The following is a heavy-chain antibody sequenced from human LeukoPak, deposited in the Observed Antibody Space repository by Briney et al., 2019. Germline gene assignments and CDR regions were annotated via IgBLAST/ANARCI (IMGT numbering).Heavy chain of an antibody. CDR2: INWNGGST. J-gene: IGHJ3*02. D-gene: IGHD4-23*01. V-gene: IGHV3-20*04. CDR1: GFTFDDYG. CDR3: ARHYGGNSGGDAFDI. Sequence: GGALRLSCAASGFTFDDYGMSWVRQPPAKELEWVSGINWNGGSTGYADSVKDRFTISRDNAKNSLYLQMNSLRAEDTALYYCARHYGGNSGGDAFDIWGQGTMVTVSS.